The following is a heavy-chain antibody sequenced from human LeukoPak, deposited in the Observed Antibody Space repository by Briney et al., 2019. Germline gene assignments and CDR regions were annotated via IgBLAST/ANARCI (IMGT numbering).Heavy chain of an antibody. J-gene: IGHJ1*01. CDR3: ARGLMGQYFQH. Sequence: GRSLRLSCAASGFTFSTYSMNWVRQAPGKGLEWLSYISSSSSTIYYADSVKGRFTISRDNAKNSLYLQMNSLRAEDTAVYYCARGLMGQYFQHWGQGTLVTVSS. CDR1: GFTFSTYS. V-gene: IGHV3-48*04. CDR2: ISSSSSTI.